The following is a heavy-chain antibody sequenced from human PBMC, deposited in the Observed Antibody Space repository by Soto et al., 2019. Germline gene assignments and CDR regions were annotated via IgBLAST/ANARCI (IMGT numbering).Heavy chain of an antibody. Sequence: SETLSLTCAVYGGSFSGYYWSWIRQPPGKGLEWIGEINHSGNTNYNPSLKSRVTISVDTSKNQFSLKLSSVTAADTAVYYCAGRKRGKAVAGSLGYWGQGTLVTVSS. CDR1: GGSFSGYY. CDR3: AGRKRGKAVAGSLGY. CDR2: INHSGNT. J-gene: IGHJ4*02. V-gene: IGHV4-34*01. D-gene: IGHD6-19*01.